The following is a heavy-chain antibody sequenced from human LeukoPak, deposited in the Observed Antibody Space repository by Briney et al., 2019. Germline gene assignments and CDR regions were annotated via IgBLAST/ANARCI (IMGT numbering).Heavy chain of an antibody. CDR2: INTDERTT. Sequence: GGSLRLSCTASGFPFSNYWMHWGRRAPAKGLLWVTRINTDERTTDYAESVKGRFTISRDNAKNSLYLQMNSLRAEDTAVHYCARDHGSMVRGGIGRSSDYYYHYYMDVWGKGTTVTVSS. D-gene: IGHD3-10*01. J-gene: IGHJ6*03. CDR1: GFPFSNYW. CDR3: ARDHGSMVRGGIGRSSDYYYHYYMDV. V-gene: IGHV3-74*01.